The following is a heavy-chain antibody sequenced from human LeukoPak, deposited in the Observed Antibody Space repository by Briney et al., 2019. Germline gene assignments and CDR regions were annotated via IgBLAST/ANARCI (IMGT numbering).Heavy chain of an antibody. Sequence: GGSLRLSCAASGFPVSDNYMSWVRQAPGKGLEWVAFIRYDGSNKYYTDSVKGRFTISRDNSKNTLYLQMNSLRAEDTAVYYCAKPGYDSSGYPSYFQHWGQGTLVTVSS. CDR1: GFPVSDNY. CDR2: IRYDGSNK. D-gene: IGHD3-22*01. J-gene: IGHJ1*01. V-gene: IGHV3-30*02. CDR3: AKPGYDSSGYPSYFQH.